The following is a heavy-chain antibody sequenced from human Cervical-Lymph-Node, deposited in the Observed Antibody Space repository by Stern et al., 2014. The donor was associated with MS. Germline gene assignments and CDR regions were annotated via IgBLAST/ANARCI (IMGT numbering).Heavy chain of an antibody. CDR1: GGSISNSGYY. CDR3: AREGNGGYGTFDC. D-gene: IGHD5-12*01. J-gene: IGHJ4*02. V-gene: IGHV4-31*03. CDR2: LYYSGIT. Sequence: QVQLQQSGPGLVKPSQTLSLTCIVSGGSISNSGYYWSWLRPDPGKGLEWFLYLYYSGITYCNPSLKSRVTISIDTSKNQFSLKVTSVTAADTAVYYCAREGNGGYGTFDCWGQGTLVTVSS.